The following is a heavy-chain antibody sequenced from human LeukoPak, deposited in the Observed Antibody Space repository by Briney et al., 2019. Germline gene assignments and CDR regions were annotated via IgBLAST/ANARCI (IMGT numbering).Heavy chain of an antibody. J-gene: IGHJ4*02. CDR2: ISGSGGST. V-gene: IGHV3-23*01. CDR1: GFTFSSYA. CDR3: AKDHAAGTSFDY. Sequence: GGSLRLSCVASGFTFSSYAMSWVRQTPGKGLEWVSVISGSGGSTHYADSVKGRFTISRDNSKNTLYLQMNSLRAEDTAVYYCAKDHAAGTSFDYWGQGTLVTVSS.